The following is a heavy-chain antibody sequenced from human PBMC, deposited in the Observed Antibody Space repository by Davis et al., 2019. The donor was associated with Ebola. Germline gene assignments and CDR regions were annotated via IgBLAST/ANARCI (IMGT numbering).Heavy chain of an antibody. CDR2: IYTSGST. CDR3: ARDKWLVRARKGWFDP. D-gene: IGHD6-19*01. CDR1: GGSISSYY. J-gene: IGHJ5*02. V-gene: IGHV4-4*07. Sequence: PSETLSLTCTVSGGSISSYYWSWIRQPAGKGLEWIGRIYTSGSTNYNPSLKSRVTMSVDTSKNQFSLKLSSVTAADTAVYYCARDKWLVRARKGWFDPWGQGTLVTVSS.